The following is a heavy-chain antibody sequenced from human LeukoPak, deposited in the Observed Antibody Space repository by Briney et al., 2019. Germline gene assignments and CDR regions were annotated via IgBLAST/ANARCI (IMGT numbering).Heavy chain of an antibody. J-gene: IGHJ6*03. Sequence: SETLSLTCSVSGVSISSSNSYWGWIRQPPGKGLEWIGSIYYTGNTYYNASLKSRVTISVDTSKNQFSLKLSSVTAADTAVYYCARVMGMYYYYYMDVWGKGTTVTVSS. V-gene: IGHV4-39*07. CDR3: ARVMGMYYYYYMDV. CDR1: GVSISSSNSY. CDR2: IYYTGNT.